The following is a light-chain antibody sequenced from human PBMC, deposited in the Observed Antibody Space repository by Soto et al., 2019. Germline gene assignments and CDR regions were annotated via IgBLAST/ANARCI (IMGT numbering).Light chain of an antibody. J-gene: IGLJ2*01. CDR3: PPGDTVVV. V-gene: IGLV4-69*01. CDR1: SGHSDYG. Sequence: QPVLTQSPSASASLGASVKLTCTLSSGHSDYGIAWHQQQPDKGPRYLMKLNRDGSHNKGDGIPDRFSGSNSGAERYLIISSLQSDDEADYYCPPGDTVVVFGGGTKLTVL. CDR2: LNRDGSH.